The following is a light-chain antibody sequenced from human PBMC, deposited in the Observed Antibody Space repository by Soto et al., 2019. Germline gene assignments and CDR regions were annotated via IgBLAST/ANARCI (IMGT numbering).Light chain of an antibody. CDR1: QSISSW. CDR3: QQYSGDSRT. CDR2: KAS. V-gene: IGKV1-5*03. Sequence: DIHMTQSPSTLSASLGDRVTITFRASQSISSWLAWYQQKPGKAPKLLIYKASRLHSGVSSRFSGSESGTEFTLTISSLQPDDFATYYCQQYSGDSRTFGQGTKVDIK. J-gene: IGKJ1*01.